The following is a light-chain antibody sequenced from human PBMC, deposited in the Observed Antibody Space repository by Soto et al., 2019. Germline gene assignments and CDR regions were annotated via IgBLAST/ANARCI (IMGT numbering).Light chain of an antibody. Sequence: QTVATQSPSASASLGASVKLTCTLSSGHSSYAIAWHQQQPEKGPRYLMKLSSDGSHSKGDGIPDRFSGSSSGAERYLTISSLQSEDEDDYYCQTWDTGARVVFGGGTKLTVL. CDR3: QTWDTGARVV. CDR1: SGHSSYA. J-gene: IGLJ2*01. V-gene: IGLV4-69*01. CDR2: LSSDGSH.